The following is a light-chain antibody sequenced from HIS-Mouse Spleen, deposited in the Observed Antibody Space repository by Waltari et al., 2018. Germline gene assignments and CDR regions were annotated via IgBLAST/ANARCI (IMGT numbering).Light chain of an antibody. J-gene: IGLJ3*02. CDR1: SYNIGSNS. CDR2: RKN. Sequence: QSVLTQPPSASGTPGQRVTIPCSGSSYNIGSNSVYWYQQLPGTAPKLLIFRKNERPSGVAARLSGSKSGASASLAISGLRSEDEADYYCAAWDDSLSGPWVFGGGTKLTVL. V-gene: IGLV1-47*01. CDR3: AAWDDSLSGPWV.